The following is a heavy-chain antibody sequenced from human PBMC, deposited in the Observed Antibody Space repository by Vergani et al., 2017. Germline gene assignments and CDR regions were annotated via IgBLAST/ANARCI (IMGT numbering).Heavy chain of an antibody. CDR1: GFTFSSYG. J-gene: IGHJ6*02. CDR2: ISYDGSNK. V-gene: IGHV3-30*18. Sequence: QVQLVESGGGVVQPGRSLRLSCAASGFTFSSYGMHWVRQAPGKGLEWVAVISYDGSNKYYADSVKGRFTISRENSKNTLYLQMNSLRAEDTAVYYCAKDWEQWLVYYGMDVWGQGTTVTVSS. D-gene: IGHD6-19*01. CDR3: AKDWEQWLVYYGMDV.